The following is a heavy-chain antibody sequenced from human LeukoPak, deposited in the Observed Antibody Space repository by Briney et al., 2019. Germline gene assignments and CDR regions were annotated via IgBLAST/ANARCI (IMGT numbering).Heavy chain of an antibody. CDR1: GFTFSSYS. D-gene: IGHD6-19*01. Sequence: GGSLRLSCAAAGFTFSSYSMNWVHQAPGKGLEWVSSISSSNTHTYYVDPVKGRFTVSRDNSKNTLYLQMNSLRAEDTAVYYCAKRYSSGWYYLDYWGQGTLVTVSS. CDR2: ISSSNTHT. J-gene: IGHJ4*02. V-gene: IGHV3-21*01. CDR3: AKRYSSGWYYLDY.